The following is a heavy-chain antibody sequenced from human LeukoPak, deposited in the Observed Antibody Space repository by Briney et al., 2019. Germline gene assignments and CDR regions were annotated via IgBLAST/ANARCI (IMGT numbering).Heavy chain of an antibody. CDR1: GGSFSGYY. CDR3: ARRGYYYGSGSYDY. Sequence: SETLSLTCAVYGGSFSGYYWSWIRQPPGKGLEWIGEINHGGITNYNPSLKSRVTISVDTSKNQFSLNLSSVTAADTAVYYCARRGYYYGSGSYDYWGQGTLVTVSS. CDR2: INHGGIT. V-gene: IGHV4-34*01. D-gene: IGHD3-10*01. J-gene: IGHJ4*02.